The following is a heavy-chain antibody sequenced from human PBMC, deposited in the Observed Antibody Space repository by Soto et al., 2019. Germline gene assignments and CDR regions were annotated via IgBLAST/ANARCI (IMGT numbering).Heavy chain of an antibody. V-gene: IGHV4-39*02. J-gene: IGHJ4*02. CDR2: IYYSGST. CDR1: GGSISSSSYY. Sequence: SGTLSLTCTVSGGSISSSSYYWGWIRQPPGKGLEWIGSIYYSGSTYYNPSLKSRITINPDTSKNQFSLQLNSVTPEDTAVYYCARDEYSSSNHYFDYWGQGTLVTVSS. CDR3: ARDEYSSSNHYFDY. D-gene: IGHD6-6*01.